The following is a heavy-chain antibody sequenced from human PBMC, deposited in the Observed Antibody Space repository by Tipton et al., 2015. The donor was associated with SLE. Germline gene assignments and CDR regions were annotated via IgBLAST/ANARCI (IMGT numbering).Heavy chain of an antibody. CDR3: ARASSGWYLDI. D-gene: IGHD6-19*01. CDR1: GFTVSSNY. Sequence: SLRFSCAASGFTVSSNYMSWVRQAPGKGLEWVSVIYSGGSTYYADSVKGRFTISRPNSKNTLYLQMNSLRAEDTAVYYCARASSGWYLDIWGQGTMVTVSS. CDR2: IYSGGST. J-gene: IGHJ3*02. V-gene: IGHV3-53*04.